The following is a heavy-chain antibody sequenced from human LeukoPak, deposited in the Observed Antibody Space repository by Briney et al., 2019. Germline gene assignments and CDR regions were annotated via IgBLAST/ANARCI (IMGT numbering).Heavy chain of an antibody. CDR3: ARAGLNGDVDY. J-gene: IGHJ4*02. D-gene: IGHD4-17*01. V-gene: IGHV4-34*01. CDR1: GGSFRGYY. Sequence: PSETLSLTCAVYGGSFRGYYWSWIRQPPGKGLEWIGEINHSGSTNYNPSLKSRVTISVDTSKNQFSLKLSSVTAADTAVYYCARAGLNGDVDYWGQGTLVTVSS. CDR2: INHSGST.